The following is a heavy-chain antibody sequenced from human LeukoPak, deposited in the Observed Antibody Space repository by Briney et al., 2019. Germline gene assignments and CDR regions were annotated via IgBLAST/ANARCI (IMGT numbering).Heavy chain of an antibody. CDR1: GYTFTSYD. Sequence: GASVTVSCKASGYTFTSYDINWVRQATGQGLEWMGWMNPNSGNTGYAQKFQGRVTMTRNTSIGTAYMELSSLRSEDTAVYYCARGPDYDYVWGSYRYDYFDYWGQGTLVTVSS. V-gene: IGHV1-8*01. CDR2: MNPNSGNT. J-gene: IGHJ4*02. D-gene: IGHD3-16*02. CDR3: ARGPDYDYVWGSYRYDYFDY.